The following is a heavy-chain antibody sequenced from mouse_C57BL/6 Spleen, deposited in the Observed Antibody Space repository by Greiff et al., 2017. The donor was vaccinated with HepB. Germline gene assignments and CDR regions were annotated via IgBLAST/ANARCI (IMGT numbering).Heavy chain of an antibody. Sequence: EVQLQQSGPELVKPGASVKISCKASGYTFTDYYMNWVKQSHGKSLEWIGDINPNNGGTSYNLKFKGKATLTVDKSSSTAYMELRSLTSEDSAVYYCAVSYDYSWFAYWGQGTLVTVSA. J-gene: IGHJ3*01. CDR3: AVSYDYSWFAY. D-gene: IGHD2-4*01. V-gene: IGHV1-26*01. CDR2: INPNNGGT. CDR1: GYTFTDYY.